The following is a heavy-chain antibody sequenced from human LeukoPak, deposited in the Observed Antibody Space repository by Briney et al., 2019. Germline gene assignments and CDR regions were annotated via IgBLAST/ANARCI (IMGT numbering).Heavy chain of an antibody. CDR1: GGTFSSYA. V-gene: IGHV1-69*05. D-gene: IGHD3-22*01. Sequence: SVKVSCKASGGTFSSYAISWVRQAPGPGLEWMGGIIPIFGTANHAQKFQGRVTITTDESTSTAYMELSSLRSEDTAVYYCARGHYSDSSGYLYYFDYSGQGTLVTVSS. CDR2: IIPIFGTA. J-gene: IGHJ4*02. CDR3: ARGHYSDSSGYLYYFDY.